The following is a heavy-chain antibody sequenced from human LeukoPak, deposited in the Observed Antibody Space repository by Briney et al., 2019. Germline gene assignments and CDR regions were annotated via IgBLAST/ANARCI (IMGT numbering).Heavy chain of an antibody. Sequence: GGSLRLSCAASGFTFSSYSMNWVRQAPGKGLEWVSSISSSSSYIYYADSVKGRFTISRDNAKNSLYLQMNSLRAEDMAVYYCARDSIAAAGGDAFDIWGQGTMVTVSS. CDR2: ISSSSSYI. D-gene: IGHD6-13*01. J-gene: IGHJ3*02. CDR3: ARDSIAAAGGDAFDI. V-gene: IGHV3-21*01. CDR1: GFTFSSYS.